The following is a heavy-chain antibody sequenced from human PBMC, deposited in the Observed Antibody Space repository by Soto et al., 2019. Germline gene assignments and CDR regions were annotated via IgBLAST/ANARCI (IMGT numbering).Heavy chain of an antibody. D-gene: IGHD5-18*01. V-gene: IGHV5-10-1*01. CDR2: IDPSDSYT. CDR3: ALSGYSYGWDAFDI. Sequence: GESLKISCKGSGYSFISYWISWVRQMPGKGLEWMGRIDPSDSYTNYSPSFQGHVTISADKSISTAYLQWSSLKASDTAMYYCALSGYSYGWDAFDIWGQGTMVTVSS. J-gene: IGHJ3*02. CDR1: GYSFISYW.